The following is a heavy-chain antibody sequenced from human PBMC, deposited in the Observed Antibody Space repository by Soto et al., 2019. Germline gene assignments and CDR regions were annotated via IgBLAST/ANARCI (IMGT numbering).Heavy chain of an antibody. CDR3: STSSIRAASY. CDR1: GFSFSDYY. Sequence: QAQLVESGGGLVKPGGSLRLSCVASGFSFSDYYMSWIRQAPGKGLEWVSYISGTGATTYYADSVKGRFSISRDNAKNSLFLQMTSLRADDTAVYYCSTSSIRAASYWGQGTLVTVSS. CDR2: ISGTGATT. D-gene: IGHD2-15*01. J-gene: IGHJ4*02. V-gene: IGHV3-11*01.